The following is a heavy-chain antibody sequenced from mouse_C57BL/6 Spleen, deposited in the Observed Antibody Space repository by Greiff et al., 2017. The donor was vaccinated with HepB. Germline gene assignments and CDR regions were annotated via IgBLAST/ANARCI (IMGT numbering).Heavy chain of an antibody. J-gene: IGHJ2*01. V-gene: IGHV1-69*01. D-gene: IGHD1-1*01. Sequence: QVQLQQPGAELVMPGASVKLSCKASGYTFTSYWMHWVKQRPGQGLEWIGEIDPSDSYTNYNQKFKGKSTLTVDKSSSTAYMQLSSLPSDVSAVYYCARGGSSAPIGYWGQGTTLTVSS. CDR1: GYTFTSYW. CDR3: ARGGSSAPIGY. CDR2: IDPSDSYT.